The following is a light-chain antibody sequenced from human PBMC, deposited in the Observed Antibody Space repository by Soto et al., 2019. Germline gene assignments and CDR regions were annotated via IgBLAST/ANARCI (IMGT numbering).Light chain of an antibody. Sequence: QSALTQPASVSGSPGQSITISCTGTSSDVGGYNYVSWYQQHPGKAPKLMIYDVSNRPSGVSNRFSGSKSGNTASLTISGLQAEDEADYHCSSSTSSSTLLYVFGTGTKLTVL. CDR2: DVS. J-gene: IGLJ1*01. V-gene: IGLV2-14*01. CDR3: SSSTSSSTLLYV. CDR1: SSDVGGYNY.